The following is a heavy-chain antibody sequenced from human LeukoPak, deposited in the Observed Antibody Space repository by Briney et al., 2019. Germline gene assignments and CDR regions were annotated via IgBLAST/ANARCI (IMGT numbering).Heavy chain of an antibody. D-gene: IGHD6-25*01. V-gene: IGHV3-21*03. J-gene: IGHJ4*02. CDR1: GFTFSSYS. Sequence: GGSLRLSCGASGFTFSSYSMNWVRQAPGKGLEWVSSISSSSSYIYYADSVKGRFTISRDNAKNSLYLQMNSLRAEDTAVYYCARDASASWDYFDYWGQGTLVTVSS. CDR3: ARDASASWDYFDY. CDR2: ISSSSSYI.